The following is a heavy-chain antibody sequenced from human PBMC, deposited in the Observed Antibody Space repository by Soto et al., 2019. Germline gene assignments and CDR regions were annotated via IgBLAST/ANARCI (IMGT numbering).Heavy chain of an antibody. D-gene: IGHD4-17*01. V-gene: IGHV2-5*02. CDR2: IYWDDDQ. Sequence: ESGPRGEPAQTLTLTCAFSGFSLTTTSMGVAWIRQPPGKALEWLALIYWDDDQRYSPSLKDRLTISKDTSRSRVVLTISNMNPEDTGTYFCAHAGDYDLLSFDHWGPGTLVTVSS. J-gene: IGHJ4*02. CDR3: AHAGDYDLLSFDH. CDR1: GFSLTTTSMG.